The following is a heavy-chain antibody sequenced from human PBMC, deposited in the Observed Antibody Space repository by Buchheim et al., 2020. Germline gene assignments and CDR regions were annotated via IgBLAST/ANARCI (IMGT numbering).Heavy chain of an antibody. D-gene: IGHD4-17*01. CDR1: GGSICSGGYS. CDR3: ARNRDDYGDYEAFDI. CDR2: FYYSGST. V-gene: IGHV4-30-4*07. J-gene: IGHJ3*02. Sequence: QVQLQESGPGLVTPSLTLSLTCAVSGGSICSGGYSWSWIRQPPGKGLEWIGYFYYSGSTSYNPSLKSRVTISVYTYKNQFSLKLSSVTAADTAVYYCARNRDDYGDYEAFDIWGQGT.